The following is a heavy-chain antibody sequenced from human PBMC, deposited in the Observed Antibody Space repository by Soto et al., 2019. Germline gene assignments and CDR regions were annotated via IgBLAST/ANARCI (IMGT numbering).Heavy chain of an antibody. J-gene: IGHJ4*02. CDR1: GFTFRGYW. CDR2: IKHDGSER. Sequence: EVQLVESGGGLVQPGGSLRLSCAASGFTFRGYWMSWVRQAPGKGLEWVANIKHDGSERYYVDSVEGRFTISKDNAKNSLYLQMNSLRAEDTAVYYCASDDDRTPGIYWGQGTLVTVSS. CDR3: ASDDDRTPGIY. V-gene: IGHV3-7*04. D-gene: IGHD6-13*01.